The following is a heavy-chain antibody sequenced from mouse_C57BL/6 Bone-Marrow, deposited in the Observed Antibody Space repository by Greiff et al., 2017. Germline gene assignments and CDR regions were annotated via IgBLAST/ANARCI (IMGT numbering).Heavy chain of an antibody. V-gene: IGHV1-69*01. J-gene: IGHJ2*01. CDR1: GYTFTSYW. D-gene: IGHD1-3*01. CDR2: IDPSDSYT. CDR3: ARSKDY. Sequence: QVQLKQPGAELVMPGASVKLSCKASGYTFTSYWMHWVKQRPGQGLEWIGEIDPSDSYTNSNQKFKGKSTLTVDKSSSTAYMQLSSLTSEDSAVYYCARSKDYWGQGTTLTVSS.